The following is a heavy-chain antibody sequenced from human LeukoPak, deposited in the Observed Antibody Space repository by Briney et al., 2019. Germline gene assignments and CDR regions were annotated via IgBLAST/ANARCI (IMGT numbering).Heavy chain of an antibody. Sequence: RPGGSLRLSCAASGFTFDDFGMSWVRQAPGKGLEWVSGINWNGGSTGYADSVKGRSTISRDKAKNSLYLQMNSLRAEDTALYYCARGPFWSGSTYYLDYWGQGTLVTVSA. CDR1: GFTFDDFG. J-gene: IGHJ4*02. D-gene: IGHD3-3*01. CDR3: ARGPFWSGSTYYLDY. CDR2: INWNGGST. V-gene: IGHV3-20*04.